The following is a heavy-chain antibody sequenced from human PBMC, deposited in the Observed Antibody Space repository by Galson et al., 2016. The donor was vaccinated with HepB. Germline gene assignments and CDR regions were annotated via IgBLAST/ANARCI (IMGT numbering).Heavy chain of an antibody. CDR1: GLTISAYG. J-gene: IGHJ4*02. Sequence: SLRLSCAVSGLTISAYGMHWVRQAPGRGLEWVAVISYDGSSTYYADSVKGRFAISRDNSKNTLYLQMNSLRTEDTAIYYCTSGIVVVTSARDYWGQGTLVTVSS. D-gene: IGHD2-21*02. V-gene: IGHV3-30*19. CDR3: TSGIVVVTSARDY. CDR2: ISYDGSST.